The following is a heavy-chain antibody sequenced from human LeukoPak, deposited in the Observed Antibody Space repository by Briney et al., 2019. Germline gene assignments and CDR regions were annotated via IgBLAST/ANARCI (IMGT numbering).Heavy chain of an antibody. V-gene: IGHV4-34*01. D-gene: IGHD3-10*01. Sequence: SETLSLTCAVYGGSFSGCYWSWIRQPPGKGLEWIREINHSGSTNYNPSLKSRVTISVDTSKNQFSLKLSSVTAADTAVYYCARAMVRGVISNFDYWGQGTLVTVSS. CDR3: ARAMVRGVISNFDY. J-gene: IGHJ4*02. CDR1: GGSFSGCY. CDR2: INHSGST.